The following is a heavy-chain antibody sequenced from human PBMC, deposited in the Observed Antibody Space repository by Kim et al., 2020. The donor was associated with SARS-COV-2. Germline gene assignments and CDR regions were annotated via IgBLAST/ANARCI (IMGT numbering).Heavy chain of an antibody. J-gene: IGHJ4*02. Sequence: SETLSLTCTVSGGSISSYYWSWIRQPPGKGLEWIGYIYYSGSTNYNPSLKSRVTMSVDTSKNQFSLKLSSVTAADTAVYYCARDGGPNGRAVDYWGQGTLVTVSS. D-gene: IGHD6-19*01. CDR2: IYYSGST. CDR1: GGSISSYY. CDR3: ARDGGPNGRAVDY. V-gene: IGHV4-59*13.